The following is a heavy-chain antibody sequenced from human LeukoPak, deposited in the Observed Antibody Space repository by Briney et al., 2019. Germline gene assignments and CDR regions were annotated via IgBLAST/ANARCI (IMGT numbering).Heavy chain of an antibody. J-gene: IGHJ6*03. CDR3: ARYSYSGSYYYYYYMDV. D-gene: IGHD1-26*01. CDR1: GYSISSGYY. V-gene: IGHV4-38-2*02. Sequence: SETLSLTCTVSGYSISSGYYWGWIRQPPGKGLEWIGSIYHSGRTFYNPSLKSRVTISVDTSKNQFSLKLTSVTAADTAVYYCARYSYSGSYYYYYYMDVWGKGTTVTVSS. CDR2: IYHSGRT.